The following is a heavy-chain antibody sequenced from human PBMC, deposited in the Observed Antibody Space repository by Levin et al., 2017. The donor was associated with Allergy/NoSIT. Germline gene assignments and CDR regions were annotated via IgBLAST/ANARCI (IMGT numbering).Heavy chain of an antibody. Sequence: SQTLSLTCAVSGDSISSGGYSWSWIRQPPGKGLEWIAYIYHSGNTYYNPSLKSRVTISLDRSKNHFSLELTTVTAADTAVYYCARHILGGKGYDYWGQGTLVTVSS. V-gene: IGHV4-30-2*01. CDR2: IYHSGNT. CDR1: GDSISSGGYS. J-gene: IGHJ4*02. CDR3: ARHILGGKGYDY. D-gene: IGHD3-9*01.